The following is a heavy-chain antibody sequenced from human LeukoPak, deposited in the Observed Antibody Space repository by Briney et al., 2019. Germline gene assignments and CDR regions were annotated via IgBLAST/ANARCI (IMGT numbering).Heavy chain of an antibody. CDR2: ISSSSSST. CDR1: GFTFSDYY. Sequence: GGSLRLSCAASGFTFSDYYMSWIRQAPGKGLEWVSYISSSSSSTYYADSVKGRFTISRDNSKNTLYLQLNSLRAEETAVYYCAKIPPYPTIAVGWTLDYWGQGTLVTVSS. D-gene: IGHD6-19*01. J-gene: IGHJ4*02. V-gene: IGHV3-11*03. CDR3: AKIPPYPTIAVGWTLDY.